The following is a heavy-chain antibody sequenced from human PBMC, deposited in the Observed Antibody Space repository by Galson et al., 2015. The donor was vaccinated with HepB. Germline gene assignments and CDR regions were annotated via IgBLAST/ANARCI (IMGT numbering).Heavy chain of an antibody. CDR3: ARGGGGYSYELLRVFDYGMDV. V-gene: IGHV3-21*01. J-gene: IGHJ6*02. CDR2: ISSSSSYI. D-gene: IGHD5-18*01. Sequence: SLRLSCAASGFTFSSYSMNWVRQAPGKGLEWVSSISSSSSYIYYADSVKGRFTISRDNAKNSLYLQMNSLRAEDTAVYYCARGGGGYSYELLRVFDYGMDVWGQGTTVTVSS. CDR1: GFTFSSYS.